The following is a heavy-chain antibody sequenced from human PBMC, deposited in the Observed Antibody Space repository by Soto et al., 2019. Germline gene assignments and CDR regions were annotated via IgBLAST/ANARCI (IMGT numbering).Heavy chain of an antibody. CDR1: GGTFSSYT. Sequence: QVQLVQSGAEVKKPGSSVKVSCKASGGTFSSYTISWVRQAPGQGLEWMGRIIPILGIANYAQKFQGRVTITADKSTSTAYMELSSLRSEDTAVYYCARGGEGGYNYGYSPDGLDYWGQGTLVTVSS. V-gene: IGHV1-69*02. CDR2: IIPILGIA. J-gene: IGHJ4*02. D-gene: IGHD5-18*01. CDR3: ARGGEGGYNYGYSPDGLDY.